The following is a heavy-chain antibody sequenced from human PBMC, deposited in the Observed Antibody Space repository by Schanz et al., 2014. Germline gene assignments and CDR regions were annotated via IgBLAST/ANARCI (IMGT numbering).Heavy chain of an antibody. CDR2: IATSSSTR. CDR1: GFDFNSYS. V-gene: IGHV3-48*01. CDR3: ASGVHVSSLQKGLQF. Sequence: DVQLLESGGGLVQPGGSLRLSCEASGFDFNSYSMNWVRQVPGKGLEWLSYIATSSSTRHYADSVKGRVTSSRDNAKNSVSLQMMRLRVEDTAVYECASGVHVSSLQKGLQFWGQGTLVIVSS. J-gene: IGHJ1*01. D-gene: IGHD3-3*01.